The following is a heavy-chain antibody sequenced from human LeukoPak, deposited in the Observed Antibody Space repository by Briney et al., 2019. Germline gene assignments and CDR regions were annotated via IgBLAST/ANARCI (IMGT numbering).Heavy chain of an antibody. J-gene: IGHJ5*02. CDR2: IYYSGST. V-gene: IGHV4-39*01. Sequence: PSETLSLTCTVSGGSISSSSYYWGWIRQPPGKGLEWIGSIYYSGSTYYYPSLKSRVTISVDTSKNQFSLKLSSVTAADTAVYYCARPWVGDYGDQNWFDPWGQGTLVTVSS. CDR3: ARPWVGDYGDQNWFDP. D-gene: IGHD4-17*01. CDR1: GGSISSSSYY.